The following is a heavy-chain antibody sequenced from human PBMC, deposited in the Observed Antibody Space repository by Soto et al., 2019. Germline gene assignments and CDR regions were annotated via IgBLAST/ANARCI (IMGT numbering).Heavy chain of an antibody. CDR1: GYSINSDYY. D-gene: IGHD3-10*01. CDR2: VDHSGRT. V-gene: IGHV4-38-2*01. Sequence: SETRSLTCAVSGYSINSDYYWGWIRQPPGKGLEWIGSVDHSGRTYYSPSLRSRLTIFIDTSKNQFSLRLTSVTAADTAMYFCAKKGYYPSGKINLFDSWGPGTLVTVPQ. CDR3: AKKGYYPSGKINLFDS. J-gene: IGHJ4*02.